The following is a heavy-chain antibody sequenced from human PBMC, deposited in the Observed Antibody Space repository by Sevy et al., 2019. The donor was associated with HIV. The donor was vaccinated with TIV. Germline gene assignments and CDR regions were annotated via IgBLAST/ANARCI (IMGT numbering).Heavy chain of an antibody. Sequence: SETLSLTCTVSGGSISSGGYHWSWIRQHPGKGLEWIGYIYYSGSTYYNPSLKSRVTISVDTSKNQFSLKLSSVTAADTAVYYCARGPRGSGRRPTYYYYGMDVWSQGTTVTVSS. D-gene: IGHD3-10*01. J-gene: IGHJ6*02. CDR3: ARGPRGSGRRPTYYYYGMDV. CDR2: IYYSGST. CDR1: GGSISSGGYH. V-gene: IGHV4-31*03.